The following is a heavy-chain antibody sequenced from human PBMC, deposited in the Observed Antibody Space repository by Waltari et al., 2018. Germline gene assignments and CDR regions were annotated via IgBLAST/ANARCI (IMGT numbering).Heavy chain of an antibody. CDR3: ALWMAVGATRVGHDAFDI. CDR1: GYTFPSYG. CDR2: ISAYNGNR. D-gene: IGHD1-26*01. J-gene: IGHJ3*02. V-gene: IGHV1-18*01. Sequence: QVQLVQSGAEVKNPAASVKVSCKASGYTFPSYGIIWVRQAPAHGLEWMGWISAYNGNRNYAQKLQGRVTMTTDTATSTDYMELRSLRSDDTAVYYGALWMAVGATRVGHDAFDIWGKGTMVTVSS.